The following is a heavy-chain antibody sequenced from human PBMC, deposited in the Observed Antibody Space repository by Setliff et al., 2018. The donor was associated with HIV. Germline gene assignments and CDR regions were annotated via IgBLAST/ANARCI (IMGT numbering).Heavy chain of an antibody. V-gene: IGHV1-2*02. J-gene: IGHJ6*02. CDR3: ARDLRDGFEEWFSTLDDGMDV. D-gene: IGHD3-3*01. Sequence: GASVKVSCKPSGFTFTGYYLHWVRQAPGQGLEWMGWINPNNGDTNYEQRFQGRVTMTRDTSITTVYMVLNRLRSDDTAVYYCARDLRDGFEEWFSTLDDGMDVWGQGTTVTVSS. CDR2: INPNNGDT. CDR1: GFTFTGYY.